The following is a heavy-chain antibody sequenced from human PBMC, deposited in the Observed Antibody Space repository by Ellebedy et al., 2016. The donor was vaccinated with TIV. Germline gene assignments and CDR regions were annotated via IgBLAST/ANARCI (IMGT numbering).Heavy chain of an antibody. CDR2: IYTGGTS. CDR3: ARGPLSAWYTL. CDR1: GGSVSSYY. Sequence: MPSETLSLTCTVSGGSVSSYYWSRIRQPAGKGLEWIGHIYTGGTSNYNPSLKSRVAMSVVTSKNQLSLKLRSVTAADTAVYYCARGPLSAWYTLWGRGTLVTVSS. V-gene: IGHV4-4*07. J-gene: IGHJ4*02. D-gene: IGHD6-19*01.